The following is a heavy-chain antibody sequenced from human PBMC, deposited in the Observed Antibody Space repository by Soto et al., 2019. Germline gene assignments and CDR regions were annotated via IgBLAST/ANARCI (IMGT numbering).Heavy chain of an antibody. CDR2: IWCDGSNK. Sequence: GGSLRLSCAASGFTFSSYGMHWVRQAPGKGLEWVAVIWCDGSNKYYADSVKGRFTISRDNSKNTLYLQMNSLRAGDTAVYYCARDGASSWYGLDYWGQGTLVTVSS. J-gene: IGHJ4*02. V-gene: IGHV3-33*01. CDR3: ARDGASSWYGLDY. CDR1: GFTFSSYG. D-gene: IGHD6-13*01.